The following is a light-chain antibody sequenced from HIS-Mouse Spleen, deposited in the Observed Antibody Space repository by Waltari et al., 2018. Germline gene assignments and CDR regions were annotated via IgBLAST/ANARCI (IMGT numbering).Light chain of an antibody. V-gene: IGLV1-44*01. CDR1: RSNIGSNT. CDR3: AAWDDSLNGWV. CDR2: SNN. Sequence: QSVLTQPPSASGTPGQRVTIPSSGSRSNIGSNTVNWYQQPPGTAPKLLIYSNNQRPSGVPDRFSGSKSGTSASLAISGLQSEDEADYYCAAWDDSLNGWVFGGGTKLTVL. J-gene: IGLJ3*02.